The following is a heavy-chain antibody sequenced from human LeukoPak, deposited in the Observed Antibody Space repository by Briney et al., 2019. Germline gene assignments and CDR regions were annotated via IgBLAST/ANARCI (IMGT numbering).Heavy chain of an antibody. J-gene: IGHJ4*02. V-gene: IGHV1-8*01. CDR1: GYTFTSYD. CDR2: MNPNSGNT. Sequence: ASVKVSCKASGYTFTSYDINWVRQATGQGLEWMGWMNPNSGNTGYAQKFQGRVTMTRNTSISTAYMELSSLRAEDTAVFYCAREHQLRYFAWTTLTPFDQWGQGTLVTVSS. CDR3: AREHQLRYFAWTTLTPFDQ. D-gene: IGHD3-9*01.